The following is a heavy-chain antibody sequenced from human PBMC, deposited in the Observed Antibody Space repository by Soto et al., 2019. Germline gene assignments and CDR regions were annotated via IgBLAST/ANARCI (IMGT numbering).Heavy chain of an antibody. Sequence: EVQLAESGGGLVQPGGSLRLSCAASGFTFSDHYMDWVRQAPGKGLEWVGRSRDKVHSHTTEYAASVKGRXTISRGDSXXXXXXXXXSXKTEDTAVYYCARGVVSTGYFDYWGQGTLVTVSS. D-gene: IGHD5-12*01. J-gene: IGHJ4*02. CDR1: GFTFSDHY. CDR3: ARGVVSTGYFDY. V-gene: IGHV3-72*01. CDR2: SRDKVHSHTT.